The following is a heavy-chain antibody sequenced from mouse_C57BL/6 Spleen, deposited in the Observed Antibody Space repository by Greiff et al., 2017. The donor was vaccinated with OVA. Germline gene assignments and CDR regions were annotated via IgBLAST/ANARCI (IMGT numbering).Heavy chain of an antibody. CDR2: INPNNGGT. Sequence: VQLQQSGPELVKPGASVKMSCKASGYTFTDYNMHWVKQSHGKSLEWIGYINPNNGGTSYNQKFKGKATLTVNKSSSTAYMELRSLTSEESAVYYCARGLIYYVYDPCDYWGQGTTLTVSS. V-gene: IGHV1-22*01. CDR3: ARGLIYYVYDPCDY. CDR1: GYTFTDYN. D-gene: IGHD2-2*01. J-gene: IGHJ2*01.